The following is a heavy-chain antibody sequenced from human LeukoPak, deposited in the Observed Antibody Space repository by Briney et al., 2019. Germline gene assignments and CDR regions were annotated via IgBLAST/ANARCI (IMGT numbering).Heavy chain of an antibody. V-gene: IGHV4-4*07. J-gene: IGHJ4*02. CDR3: AREHRDFVGDGYYYGC. Sequence: PSETLSLTCTVSGGSVSNYYWSWIRQPAGKGLEWIGRVYTSGGTDYNPSLSSRVTMSVDTSKNHFSLKLSSVTAADTAIYYCAREHRDFVGDGYYYGCWGQGTLVTVSP. CDR1: GGSVSNYY. D-gene: IGHD3-22*01. CDR2: VYTSGGT.